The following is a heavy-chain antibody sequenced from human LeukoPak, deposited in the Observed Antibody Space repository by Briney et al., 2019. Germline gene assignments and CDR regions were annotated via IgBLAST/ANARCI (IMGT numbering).Heavy chain of an antibody. CDR1: GGSISSYY. J-gene: IGHJ4*02. Sequence: SETLPLTCIVSGGSISSYYWSWIRQPPGKGLEWIGYIYYSGSTNYNPSLKSRVTISVDTSKNQFSLKLSSVTAADTAVYYCARSVGQYYYLYDYWGQGTLVTVSS. CDR2: IYYSGST. V-gene: IGHV4-59*01. CDR3: ARSVGQYYYLYDY. D-gene: IGHD3-10*01.